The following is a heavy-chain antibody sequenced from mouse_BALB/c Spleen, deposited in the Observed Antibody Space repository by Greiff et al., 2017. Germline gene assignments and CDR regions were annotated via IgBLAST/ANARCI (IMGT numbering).Heavy chain of an antibody. CDR2: ISSGGGST. CDR1: GFAFSSYD. V-gene: IGHV5-12-1*01. Sequence: EVKLQESGGGLVKPGGSLKLSCAASGFAFSSYDMSWVRQTPEKRLEWVAYISSGGGSTYYPDTVKGRFTISRDNAKNTLYLQMSSLKSEDTAMYYCARDSSGSFDYWGQGTTLTVSS. J-gene: IGHJ2*01. CDR3: ARDSSGSFDY. D-gene: IGHD3-2*01.